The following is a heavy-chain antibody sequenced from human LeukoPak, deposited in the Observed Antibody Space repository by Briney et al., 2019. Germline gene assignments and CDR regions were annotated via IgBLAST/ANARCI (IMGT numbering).Heavy chain of an antibody. J-gene: IGHJ4*02. Sequence: PSETLSLTCAVSGGSITSSNWWSWVRQPPGRGLEWIGEIYHSSSTNYNPSLESRVTISVDKSKKSFSLKLSSVTAADTAVYYCARDHPYDYVWGSYRLGYFDYWGRGTLVTVPS. CDR1: GGSITSSNW. CDR3: ARDHPYDYVWGSYRLGYFDY. CDR2: IYHSSST. D-gene: IGHD3-16*02. V-gene: IGHV4-4*02.